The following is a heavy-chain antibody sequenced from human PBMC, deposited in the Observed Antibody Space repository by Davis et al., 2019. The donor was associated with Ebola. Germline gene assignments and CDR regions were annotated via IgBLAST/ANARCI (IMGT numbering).Heavy chain of an antibody. CDR1: GFTFRNYW. CDR2: IKQDGSEK. V-gene: IGHV3-7*01. CDR3: ARGTSLPGTDN. D-gene: IGHD1-1*01. J-gene: IGHJ4*02. Sequence: GESLKISCAASGFTFRNYWMNWLRQVPGKGLEWVATIKQDGSEKYYVESVKGRFTVSRDNAKNSMSLQMNTLRAEDTAIYYCARGTSLPGTDNWGQGTQVTVSS.